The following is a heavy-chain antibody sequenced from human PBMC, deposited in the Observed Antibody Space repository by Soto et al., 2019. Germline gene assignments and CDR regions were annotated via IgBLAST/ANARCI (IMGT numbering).Heavy chain of an antibody. J-gene: IGHJ4*02. Sequence: ASVKVSCKASGYTFTSYAMHWVRQAPGQRLEWMGWINAGNGNTKYSQKFQGRVTITRDTSASTAYMELSSLRSEDTAVYYCARIFRADKWELFDYWGQGTLVTVSS. CDR1: GYTFTSYA. CDR3: ARIFRADKWELFDY. V-gene: IGHV1-3*01. CDR2: INAGNGNT. D-gene: IGHD1-26*01.